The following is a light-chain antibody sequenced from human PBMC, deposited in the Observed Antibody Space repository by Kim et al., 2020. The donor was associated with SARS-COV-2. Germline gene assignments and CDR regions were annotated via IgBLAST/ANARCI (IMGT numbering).Light chain of an antibody. CDR3: SSYTSSSTLVV. V-gene: IGLV2-14*03. CDR1: SSDVGGYNY. Sequence: QSITISCTGTSSDVGGYNYVSWYQQHPGKAPKLMIYDVSNRPSGVSNRFSCSKSGNTASLTISGLQAEDEADYYCSSYTSSSTLVVFGGGTQLTVL. J-gene: IGLJ2*01. CDR2: DVS.